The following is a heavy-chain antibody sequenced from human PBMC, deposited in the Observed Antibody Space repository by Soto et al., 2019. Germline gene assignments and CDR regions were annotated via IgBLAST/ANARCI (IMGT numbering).Heavy chain of an antibody. Sequence: SETLSLTCTVSGGSISSGDYYWSWIRQPPGKGLEWIGYIYYSGSTYYNPSLKSRVTISVDTSKNQFSLKLSSVTAADTAVYYCARDNSATVIDYWGQGTLVTVSS. V-gene: IGHV4-30-4*01. CDR1: GGSISSGDYY. CDR2: IYYSGST. CDR3: ARDNSATVIDY. J-gene: IGHJ4*02. D-gene: IGHD4-17*01.